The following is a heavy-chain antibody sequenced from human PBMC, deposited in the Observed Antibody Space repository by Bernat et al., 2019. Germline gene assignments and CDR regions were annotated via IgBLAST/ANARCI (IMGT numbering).Heavy chain of an antibody. J-gene: IGHJ4*02. CDR3: ARGGGRLTTVTPMDY. CDR1: GGSFSGYY. CDR2: INHSGST. D-gene: IGHD4-17*01. V-gene: IGHV4-34*01. Sequence: VQLQQWGAGLLKPSETLSLTCAVYGGSFSGYYWSWIRQPPGKGLEWIGEINHSGSTNYNPSLKSRVTISVDTSKNQFSLKLSSVTAADTAMYYCARGGGRLTTVTPMDYWGQGTLVTVSS.